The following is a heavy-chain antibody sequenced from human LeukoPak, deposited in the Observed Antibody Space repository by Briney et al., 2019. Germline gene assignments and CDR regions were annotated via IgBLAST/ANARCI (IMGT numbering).Heavy chain of an antibody. CDR2: ISSSGSTI. V-gene: IGHV3-48*03. CDR1: GFTFSSYE. Sequence: PGGSLRLSCAASGFTFSSYEMNWVRQAPGKGLEWVSYISSSGSTIYYADSVKGRFTISRDNAKNSLYLQMNSLRAEDTAVYYCARDLSDNWNAGKTGYWGQGTLVTVSS. CDR3: ARDLSDNWNAGKTGY. J-gene: IGHJ4*02. D-gene: IGHD1-20*01.